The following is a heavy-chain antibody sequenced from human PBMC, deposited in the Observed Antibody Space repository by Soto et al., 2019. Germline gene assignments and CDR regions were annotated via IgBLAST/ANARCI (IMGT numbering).Heavy chain of an antibody. CDR2: IYYSGST. J-gene: IGHJ5*02. CDR1: GGSISSGDYY. CDR3: ARDYEDCSSTSCYTGGWFDP. D-gene: IGHD2-2*02. V-gene: IGHV4-30-4*01. Sequence: SETLSLTCTVSGGSISSGDYYWSWIRQPPXKGLEWIGYIYYSGSTYYNPSLKSRVTISVDTSKNQFSLKLSSVTAADTAVYYCARDYEDCSSTSCYTGGWFDPWGQGTLVTVSS.